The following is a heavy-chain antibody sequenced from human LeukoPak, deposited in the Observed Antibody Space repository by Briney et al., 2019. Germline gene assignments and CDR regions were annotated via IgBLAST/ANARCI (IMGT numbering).Heavy chain of an antibody. J-gene: IGHJ5*02. D-gene: IGHD2/OR15-2a*01. CDR2: INPSGGST. CDR3: ARDKENRNWFDP. V-gene: IGHV1-46*01. Sequence: ASVKVSCKASGYTFTSYGISWVRQAPGQGLEWMGIINPSGGSTSYAQKFQGRVTMTRDMSTSTVYMELSSLRSEDTAVYYCARDKENRNWFDPWGQGTLVTVSS. CDR1: GYTFTSYG.